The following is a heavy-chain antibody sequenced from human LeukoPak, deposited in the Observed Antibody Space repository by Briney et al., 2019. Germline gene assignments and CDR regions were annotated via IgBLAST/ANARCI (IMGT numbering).Heavy chain of an antibody. CDR1: GFTFTSYV. CDR2: ESNSGDNT. V-gene: IGHV3-23*01. J-gene: IGHJ4*02. CDR3: AKRGGNGEFDY. D-gene: IGHD3-16*01. Sequence: GGSLRLSCVASGFTFTSYVMGWVRQAPGKGLEWVSAESNSGDNTYYADSVKGRFTISRDNSKSTLYLQLNGLRAEDTAVYYCAKRGGNGEFDYWGQGTLVTVSS.